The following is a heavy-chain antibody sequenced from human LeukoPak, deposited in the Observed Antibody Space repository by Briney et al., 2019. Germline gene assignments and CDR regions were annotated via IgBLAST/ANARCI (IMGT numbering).Heavy chain of an antibody. J-gene: IGHJ4*02. V-gene: IGHV1-69*04. D-gene: IGHD3-10*01. CDR3: ARARGVTPFDY. CDR2: IIPILGIA. Sequence: SVKVSCTASGGTFSSYAISWVRQAPGQGLEWMGRIIPILGIANYAQKFQGRVTITADKSTSTAYMELSSLRSEDTAVYYCARARGVTPFDYWGQGTLVTVSS. CDR1: GGTFSSYA.